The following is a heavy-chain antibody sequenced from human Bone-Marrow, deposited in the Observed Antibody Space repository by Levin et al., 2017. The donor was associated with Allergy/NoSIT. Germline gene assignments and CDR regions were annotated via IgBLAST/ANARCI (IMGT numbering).Heavy chain of an antibody. CDR3: ARDKGADTAMVTFWFDP. CDR1: GGTFSSYA. Sequence: ASVKVSCKASGGTFSSYAISWVRQAPGQGLEWMGGIIPIFGTANYAQKFQGRVTITADESTSTAYMELSSLRSEDTAVYYCARDKGADTAMVTFWFDPWGQGTLVTVSS. J-gene: IGHJ5*02. CDR2: IIPIFGTA. V-gene: IGHV1-69*13. D-gene: IGHD5-18*01.